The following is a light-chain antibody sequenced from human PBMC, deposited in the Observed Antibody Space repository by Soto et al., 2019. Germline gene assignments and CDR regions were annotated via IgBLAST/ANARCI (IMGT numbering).Light chain of an antibody. CDR3: SSYTGSTSYV. CDR1: SSDVGGYNY. CDR2: DVS. J-gene: IGLJ1*01. V-gene: IGLV2-14*01. Sequence: QSVLTQPASVSGSPGQSSTLSCTGTSSDVGGYNYVSWYQQHPGKAPKLMIYDVSYRPSGVSNRFSGSKSGDTASLTISGLQAEDEADYYCSSYTGSTSYVFGTGTKVTVL.